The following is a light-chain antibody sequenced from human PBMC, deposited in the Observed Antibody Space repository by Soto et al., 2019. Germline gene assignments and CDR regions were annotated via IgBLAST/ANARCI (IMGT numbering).Light chain of an antibody. CDR2: DAS. CDR3: QQYNYYPYT. Sequence: DIRMTQSPSTLSAPIGDRVTITSRASQSIGTWLAWYQQRPGKAPNLLMYDASTLESGVPSRFSGSDSGTEFNLTIDSLQPDDSATYYCQQYNYYPYTFGQGTKVDIK. CDR1: QSIGTW. V-gene: IGKV1-5*01. J-gene: IGKJ2*01.